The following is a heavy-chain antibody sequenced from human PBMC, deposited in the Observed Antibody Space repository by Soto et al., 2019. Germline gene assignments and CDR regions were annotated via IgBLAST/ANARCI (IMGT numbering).Heavy chain of an antibody. J-gene: IGHJ4*02. CDR2: TYYRSKWYN. V-gene: IGHV6-1*01. D-gene: IGHD6-13*01. CDR3: ARGKRAYSSSWYEYYFDY. Sequence: SQTLSLTCAISGDSVSSNSAAWNWIRQSPSRGLEWLGRTYYRSKWYNDYAVSVKSRITINPDTSKNQFSLPLNSVTPEDTAVYYCARGKRAYSSSWYEYYFDYWGQGTLVTVSS. CDR1: GDSVSSNSAA.